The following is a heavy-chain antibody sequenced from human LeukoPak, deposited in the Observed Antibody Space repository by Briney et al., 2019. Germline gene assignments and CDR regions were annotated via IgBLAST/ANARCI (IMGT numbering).Heavy chain of an antibody. V-gene: IGHV4-39*07. CDR3: ARHEYSYGSVDY. CDR2: IYYSGTT. J-gene: IGHJ4*02. CDR1: GVSISSSSDF. D-gene: IGHD5-18*01. Sequence: PSETLSLTCTVSGVSISSSSDFWGWIRQPPGKGLEWVGSIYYSGTTYYNPSLKSRVTISADTSKNQFSLKLRSVTAADTAMYYCARHEYSYGSVDYWGQGTLVTVSS.